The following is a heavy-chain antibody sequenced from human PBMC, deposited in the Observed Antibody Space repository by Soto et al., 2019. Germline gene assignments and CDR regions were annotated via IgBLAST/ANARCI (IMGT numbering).Heavy chain of an antibody. CDR3: ATTYYYGSGSYPWFDP. CDR2: MNPNSGNT. V-gene: IGHV1-8*01. CDR1: GYTFTSYD. J-gene: IGHJ5*02. D-gene: IGHD3-10*01. Sequence: ASVKVSCKASGYTFTSYDINWVRQATGQELEWMGWMNPNSGNTGYAQKFQGRVTMTRNTSISTAYMELSSLRSEDTAVYYCATTYYYGSGSYPWFDPWGQGTLVTVSS.